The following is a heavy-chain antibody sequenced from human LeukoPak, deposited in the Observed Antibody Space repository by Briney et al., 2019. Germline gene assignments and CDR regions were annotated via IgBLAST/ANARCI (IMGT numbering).Heavy chain of an antibody. CDR3: AKEGISHVVVTASLAAQH. D-gene: IGHD2-21*02. J-gene: IGHJ1*01. V-gene: IGHV3-23*01. CDR1: GFTFSSYG. Sequence: PGGSLRLSCAASGFTFSSYGMSWVRQAPGKGLEWVSAISGSGGSTYYADSVKGRFTISRDNSKNTLYLQMNSLRAEDTAVYYCAKEGISHVVVTASLAAQHWGQGTLVTVSS. CDR2: ISGSGGST.